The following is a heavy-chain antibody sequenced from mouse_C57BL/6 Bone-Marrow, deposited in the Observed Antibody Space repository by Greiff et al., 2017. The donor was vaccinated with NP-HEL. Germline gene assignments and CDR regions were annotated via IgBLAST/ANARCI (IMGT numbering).Heavy chain of an antibody. V-gene: IGHV1-52*01. D-gene: IGHD1-1*01. J-gene: IGHJ2*01. Sequence: QVQLQQPGAELVRPGSSVKLSCKASGYTFTRYWMHWVKQRPIQGLEWIGNIDPSDSETHYNQKFKDKATLTVDKSSSTAYMQLSSLTSEDSAVYYCARDYYGSRGYFDYWGQGTTLTVSS. CDR1: GYTFTRYW. CDR3: ARDYYGSRGYFDY. CDR2: IDPSDSET.